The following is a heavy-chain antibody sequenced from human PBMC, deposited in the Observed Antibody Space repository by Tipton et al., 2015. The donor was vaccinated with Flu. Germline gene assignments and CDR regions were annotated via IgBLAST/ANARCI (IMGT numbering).Heavy chain of an antibody. CDR3: AKDLYQSIRNDRIGIGFDY. V-gene: IGHV3-30*18. Sequence: SLRLSCAASGFTFTSYAIHWVRQAPGKGLEWVTVISYDGRNRYYADSVKGRFSISRDNPKNTLYLEMNSLRADDTAVYFCAKDLYQSIRNDRIGIGFDYWGQGTLVAVSS. D-gene: IGHD2-2*02. J-gene: IGHJ4*02. CDR1: GFTFTSYA. CDR2: ISYDGRNR.